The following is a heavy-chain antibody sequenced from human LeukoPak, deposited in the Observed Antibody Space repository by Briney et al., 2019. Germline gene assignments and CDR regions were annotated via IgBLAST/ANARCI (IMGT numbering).Heavy chain of an antibody. CDR1: GFTFSDYY. D-gene: IGHD3-10*01. CDR3: ARALITMVRDDAFDI. V-gene: IGHV3-11*01. Sequence: GGSLRLSCAASGFTFSDYYMSWIRQAPGKGLERVSYISSSGSTIYYADSVKGRFTISRDNAKNSLYLQMNSLRAEDTAVYYCARALITMVRDDAFDIWGQGTMVTVSS. CDR2: ISSSGSTI. J-gene: IGHJ3*02.